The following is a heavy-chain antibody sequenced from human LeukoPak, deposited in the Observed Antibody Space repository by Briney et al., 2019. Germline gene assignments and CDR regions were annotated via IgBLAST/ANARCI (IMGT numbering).Heavy chain of an antibody. CDR1: GFTFSSYA. CDR2: VSGSGGTT. CDR3: AKNRYSSSSSGVDY. Sequence: GGSLRLSCAASGFTFSSYAMSWVRQAPGKGLEWVSTVSGSGGTTYYADSVKGRLTISRDNSRNTLYLQMNGLRAEDTAVYYCAKNRYSSSSSGVDYWGQGTLVTVSS. V-gene: IGHV3-23*01. D-gene: IGHD6-6*01. J-gene: IGHJ4*02.